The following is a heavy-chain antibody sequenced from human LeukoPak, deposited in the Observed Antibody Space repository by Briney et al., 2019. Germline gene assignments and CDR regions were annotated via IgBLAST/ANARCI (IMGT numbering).Heavy chain of an antibody. J-gene: IGHJ6*02. CDR3: AKGKDCSSTSCYSHTTYYYYGMDA. Sequence: GGSLRLSCAASGFTFSSYGMPWVRQAPGKGLEWVAVISYDGSNKYYADSVKGRFTISRDNSKNTLYLQMNSLRAEDTAVYYCAKGKDCSSTSCYSHTTYYYYGMDAWGQGTTVTVSS. D-gene: IGHD2-2*01. CDR1: GFTFSSYG. V-gene: IGHV3-30*18. CDR2: ISYDGSNK.